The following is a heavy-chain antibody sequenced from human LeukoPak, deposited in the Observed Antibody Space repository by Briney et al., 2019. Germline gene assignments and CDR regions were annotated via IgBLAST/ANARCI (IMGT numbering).Heavy chain of an antibody. V-gene: IGHV3-73*01. CDR2: IRSKANSYAT. D-gene: IGHD3-10*01. CDR1: GFTFSGSA. Sequence: GGSLRLSCATSGFTFSGSAMHWVRQASGKGLEWVGRIRSKANSYATAYAASVKGRFTISRDDSKNTAYLQMNSLKTEDTAVYYCTRRDGSGSHRGQGTLVTVSS. J-gene: IGHJ4*02. CDR3: TRRDGSGSH.